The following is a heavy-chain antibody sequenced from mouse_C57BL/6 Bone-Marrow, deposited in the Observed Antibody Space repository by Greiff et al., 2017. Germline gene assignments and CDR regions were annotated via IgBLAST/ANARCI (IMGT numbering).Heavy chain of an antibody. Sequence: DVQLVESGGGLVQPGGSLSLSCAASGFTFTDYYMSWVRQPPGKALEWLGFIRNKANGYTTEYSASVKGRFTISRDNSQSILYLQRNALRAEDSATYYCARYYDYDGYFDVWGTGTTVTVSS. CDR3: ARYYDYDGYFDV. CDR1: GFTFTDYY. CDR2: IRNKANGYTT. J-gene: IGHJ1*03. V-gene: IGHV7-3*01. D-gene: IGHD2-4*01.